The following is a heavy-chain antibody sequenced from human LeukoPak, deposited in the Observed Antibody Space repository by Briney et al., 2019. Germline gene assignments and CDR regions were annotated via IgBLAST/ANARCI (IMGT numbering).Heavy chain of an antibody. CDR1: GFTFSSYW. CDR2: INSDGSST. D-gene: IGHD1-1*01. Sequence: TGGSLRLSCAASGFTFSSYWMHWVRQAPGKGLVWVSRINSDGSSTSYADSVKGRFTISRDNAKNTLYLQMNSLRAEDTAVYYCAKEGAMSSGTRDLDYWGQGTLVIVSS. J-gene: IGHJ4*02. CDR3: AKEGAMSSGTRDLDY. V-gene: IGHV3-74*01.